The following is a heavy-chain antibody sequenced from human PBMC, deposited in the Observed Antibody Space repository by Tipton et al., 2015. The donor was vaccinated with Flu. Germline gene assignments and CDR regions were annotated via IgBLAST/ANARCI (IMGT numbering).Heavy chain of an antibody. D-gene: IGHD3-22*01. J-gene: IGHJ4*02. Sequence: TLSLTCAVSGDSISSDYYWGWIRQPPGKGLEWIGSVYHSGSTYYNPSLKSRVTISVDTSKNQFSLKLSSVTAADTAVYYCARLRRSEDYHDSSGPFSYCDYWGQGTLVTVSS. CDR3: ARLRRSEDYHDSSGPFSYCDY. CDR1: GDSISSDYY. V-gene: IGHV4-38-2*01. CDR2: VYHSGST.